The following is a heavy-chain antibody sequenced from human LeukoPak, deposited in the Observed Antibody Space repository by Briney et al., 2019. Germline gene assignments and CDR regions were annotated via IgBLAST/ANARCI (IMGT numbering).Heavy chain of an antibody. CDR1: GGSTSGSSYY. Sequence: SETLSLTCTVSGGSTSGSSYYWGWIRQPPGKGLEWIGSIYYSGSTYYNPSLKSRVTISVDTSKNQFSLKLSSVTAADTAVYYCAREPAAENFWSGRDAFDIWGQGTMVTVSS. CDR3: AREPAAENFWSGRDAFDI. CDR2: IYYSGST. V-gene: IGHV4-39*07. D-gene: IGHD3-3*01. J-gene: IGHJ3*02.